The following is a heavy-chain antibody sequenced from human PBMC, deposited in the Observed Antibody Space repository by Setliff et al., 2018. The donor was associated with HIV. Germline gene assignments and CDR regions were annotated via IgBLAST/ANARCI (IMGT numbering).Heavy chain of an antibody. CDR2: INAGNGNT. CDR3: ARLITAFTSSWPDYYYYDSDV. D-gene: IGHD3-22*01. CDR1: GYKFTDYW. Sequence: GESLKISCKGFGYKFTDYWVGWVRQIPGEGLEWMGWINAGNGNTKYSQKFQRRSTITRDTSASTVFMELSSLTSEDTAVYYCARLITAFTSSWPDYYYYDSDVWGQGTTVTVSS. J-gene: IGHJ6*02. V-gene: IGHV1-3*01.